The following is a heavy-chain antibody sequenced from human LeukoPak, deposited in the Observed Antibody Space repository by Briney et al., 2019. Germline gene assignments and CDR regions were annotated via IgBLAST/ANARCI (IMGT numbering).Heavy chain of an antibody. D-gene: IGHD3-22*01. CDR2: IYHSGST. V-gene: IGHV4-38-2*02. CDR3: AREYYYDSSGYSNFDY. Sequence: SETLSLTCTVSGYSISSGYYWGWIRQPPGKGLEWIGSIYHSGSTYYNPSLKSRVTISVDTSKNQFSLKLSSVTAADTAVYYCAREYYYDSSGYSNFDYWGQGTLVTVSS. CDR1: GYSISSGYY. J-gene: IGHJ4*02.